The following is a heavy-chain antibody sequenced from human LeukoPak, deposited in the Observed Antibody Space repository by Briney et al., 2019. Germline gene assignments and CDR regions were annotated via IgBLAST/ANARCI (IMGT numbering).Heavy chain of an antibody. V-gene: IGHV3-11*01. CDR2: ISSSGSTI. CDR1: GFTFSDYD. D-gene: IGHD3-10*01. J-gene: IGHJ6*03. Sequence: PGGSLRLSCASSGFTFSDYDMSWIRQAPGKGLEWVSCISSSGSTIYYADSVKGRFTISRDNAKNSLYLQMNSLRAEDTAVYYCALTGSHGDTYYYMDVWGKGTTVTISS. CDR3: ALTGSHGDTYYYMDV.